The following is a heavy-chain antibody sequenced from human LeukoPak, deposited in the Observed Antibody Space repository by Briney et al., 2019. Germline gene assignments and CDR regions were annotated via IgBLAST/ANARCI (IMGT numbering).Heavy chain of an antibody. Sequence: PGGSLRLSCAASGFVFNNYLMSWVRQVPGQGLEWVSTISASGGTTYNADSAKGRFTISRDNSKNMRYLQMRSLRAGDTAIYFCAASNTWRSWFDPWGQGTLVTVSS. V-gene: IGHV3-23*01. J-gene: IGHJ5*02. CDR1: GFVFNNYL. CDR2: ISASGGTT. CDR3: AASNTWRSWFDP. D-gene: IGHD2-2*01.